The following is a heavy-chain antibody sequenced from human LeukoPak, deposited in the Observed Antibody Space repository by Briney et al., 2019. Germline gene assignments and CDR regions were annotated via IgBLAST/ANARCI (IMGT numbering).Heavy chain of an antibody. D-gene: IGHD1/OR15-1a*01. J-gene: IGHJ3*02. CDR2: INTNTGNP. CDR1: GGTFSSYA. CDR3: ARDQQRSDAFDI. V-gene: IGHV7-4-1*02. Sequence: GASVKVSCKASGGTFSSYAISWVRQAPGQGLEWMGWINTNTGNPTSAQGFTGRFVFSLDTSVSTAYLQISSLKAEDTAVYYCARDQQRSDAFDIWGQGTMVTVSS.